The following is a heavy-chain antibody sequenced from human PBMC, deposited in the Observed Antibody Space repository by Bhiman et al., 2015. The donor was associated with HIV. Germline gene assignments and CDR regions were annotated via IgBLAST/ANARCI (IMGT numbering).Heavy chain of an antibody. D-gene: IGHD2-2*01. CDR1: GFTFSSYE. Sequence: EVQLVESGGGLVQPGGSLRLSCAASGFTFSSYEMNWVRQAPGKGLEWISYISSSGSTIYYADSVKGRFTISRDNAKNSLYLQMNSLRAEDTAVYYCARYCSSTSCSDAFDIWGQGTMVTVSS. V-gene: IGHV3-48*03. CDR3: ARYCSSTSCSDAFDI. CDR2: ISSSGSTI. J-gene: IGHJ3*02.